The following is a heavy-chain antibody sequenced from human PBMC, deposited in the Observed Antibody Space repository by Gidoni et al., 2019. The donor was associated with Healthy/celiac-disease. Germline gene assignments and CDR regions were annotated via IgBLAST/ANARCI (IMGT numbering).Heavy chain of an antibody. Sequence: EVQLVESGGGLVQPGGSLSLSCAASGFTFSSYWMSWVRQAPGKGLEWVANIKQDGSEKYYVGSVKGRFTISRDNAKNSLYLQMNSLRAEDTAVYYCARVVSSSSGTVPDYYYGMDVWGQGTTVTVSS. CDR1: GFTFSSYW. J-gene: IGHJ6*02. D-gene: IGHD6-6*01. CDR2: IKQDGSEK. V-gene: IGHV3-7*01. CDR3: ARVVSSSSGTVPDYYYGMDV.